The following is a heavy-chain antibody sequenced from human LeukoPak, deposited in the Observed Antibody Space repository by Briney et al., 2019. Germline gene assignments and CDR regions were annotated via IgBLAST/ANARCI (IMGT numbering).Heavy chain of an antibody. CDR1: GGSISSYY. CDR3: ARRDSSGYYYFDY. D-gene: IGHD3-22*01. J-gene: IGHJ4*02. Sequence: SETLSLTCTVSGGSISSYYWSWIRQPPGKGLEWIGYIYYSGSTNYNPSLKSRVTISVDTSKNQFSLKLSSVTAADTAVYYCARRDSSGYYYFDYWGQGTLVTVPS. CDR2: IYYSGST. V-gene: IGHV4-59*08.